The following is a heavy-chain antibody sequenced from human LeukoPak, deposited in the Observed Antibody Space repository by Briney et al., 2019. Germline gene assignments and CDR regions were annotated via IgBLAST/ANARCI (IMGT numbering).Heavy chain of an antibody. CDR1: GGSISSYY. Sequence: PSETLSLTCTVSGGSISSYYWSWIRQPPGKGLEWIGYIYYSGSTYYNPSLKSRVTISVDTSKNQFSLKLSSVTAADTAVYYCARERFSEGMDVWGQGTTVTVSS. CDR2: IYYSGST. D-gene: IGHD3-3*01. J-gene: IGHJ6*02. V-gene: IGHV4-4*08. CDR3: ARERFSEGMDV.